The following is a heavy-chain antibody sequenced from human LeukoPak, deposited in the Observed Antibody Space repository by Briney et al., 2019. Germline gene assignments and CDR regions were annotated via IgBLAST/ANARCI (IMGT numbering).Heavy chain of an antibody. CDR3: STDGLH. Sequence: PGGSLRLSCAVSGITFTNAWMSWFRQAPGKGLEWVGRIKSKADGGTADYASPVKGRFAISRDDSKNTLYLQMNSLNPEDRAVYYCSTDGLHWGQGTLVTVSS. J-gene: IGHJ1*01. CDR2: IKSKADGGTA. V-gene: IGHV3-15*01. CDR1: GITFTNAW.